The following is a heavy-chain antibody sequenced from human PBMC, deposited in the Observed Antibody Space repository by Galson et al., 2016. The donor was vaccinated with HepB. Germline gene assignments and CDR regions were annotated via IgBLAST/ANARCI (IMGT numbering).Heavy chain of an antibody. CDR1: GYSFIDYW. CDR3: ARRDLHCSGGSCYSDAFDI. CDR2: IDPSDSYA. D-gene: IGHD2-15*01. J-gene: IGHJ3*02. Sequence: QSGAEVKKPGESLRISCKGSGYSFIDYWISWVRQMPGKGLEWMGRIDPSDSYAKYSPSFQGNVTFSADKSISTAFLHWSSLKASDTAMYYCARRDLHCSGGSCYSDAFDIWGQGTMVTVSS. V-gene: IGHV5-10-1*01.